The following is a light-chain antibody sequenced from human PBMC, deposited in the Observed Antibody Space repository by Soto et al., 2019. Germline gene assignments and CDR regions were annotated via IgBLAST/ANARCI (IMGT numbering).Light chain of an antibody. Sequence: DIQMTQSPSTLSGSVGDRVTITCRASQTISSWLAWYQQKPGKAPKLLIYKASTLKSGVPSRFSGSGSGTEFTLTISSLLPEDFATYYCLRHDLYPWTFGQGTKVDIK. CDR3: LRHDLYPWT. V-gene: IGKV1-5*03. CDR2: KAS. J-gene: IGKJ1*01. CDR1: QTISSW.